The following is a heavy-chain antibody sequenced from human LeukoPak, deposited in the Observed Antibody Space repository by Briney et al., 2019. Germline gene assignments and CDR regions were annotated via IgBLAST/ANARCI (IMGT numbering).Heavy chain of an antibody. CDR3: ARGVVAATFYYYMDV. Sequence: SETLSLTCAVYGGSFTTYYWSWIRQPPGKGLEWIGDIYHTGSTTYNPSLKSRVTISVDTSKNQFSLRLTSVTAADTAVYYCARGVVAATFYYYMDVWGKGTTVTVSS. J-gene: IGHJ6*03. D-gene: IGHD2-15*01. CDR2: IYHTGST. V-gene: IGHV4-34*01. CDR1: GGSFTTYY.